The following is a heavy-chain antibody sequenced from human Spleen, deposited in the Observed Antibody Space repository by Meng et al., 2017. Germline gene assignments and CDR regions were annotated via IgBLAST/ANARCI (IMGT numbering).Heavy chain of an antibody. Sequence: QVQLQQWGAGLLKPSETLSLTCVVSCGSFSDYYWSWIRQPPGKGLEWIGEINHSGSTNYNPSLESRATISVDPSQNNLSLKLSSVTAADSAVYYCARGPTTMAHDFDYWGQGTLVTASS. V-gene: IGHV4-34*01. J-gene: IGHJ4*02. CDR1: CGSFSDYY. CDR2: INHSGST. D-gene: IGHD4-11*01. CDR3: ARGPTTMAHDFDY.